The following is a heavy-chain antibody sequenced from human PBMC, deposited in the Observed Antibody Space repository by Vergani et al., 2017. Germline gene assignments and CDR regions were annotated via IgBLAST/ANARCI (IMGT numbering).Heavy chain of an antibody. CDR2: INPNSGGT. CDR1: GYTFTGYY. J-gene: IGHJ5*02. CDR3: AREGGLGYCSGGSCLPGLVEFDP. V-gene: IGHV1-2*02. D-gene: IGHD2-15*01. Sequence: QVQLVQSGAEVKKPGASVKVSCKASGYTFTGYYMHWVRQAPGQGLEWMGWINPNSGGTNYAQKFQGRVTMTRDTSISTAYMELSRLRSDDTAVYYCAREGGLGYCSGGSCLPGLVEFDPWGQGTLVTVSS.